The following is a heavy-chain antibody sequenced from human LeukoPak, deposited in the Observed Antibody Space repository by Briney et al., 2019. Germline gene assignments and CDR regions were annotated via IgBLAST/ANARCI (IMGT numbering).Heavy chain of an antibody. CDR3: TCIVAAADY. CDR2: IRSKANSYAT. Sequence: GGSLRLSCAASGFTFSGSAMHWVRQASGQGLEWVGRIRSKANSYATAYAASVKGRFTISRDDSKNTAYLQMNSLKTEDTAVYYCTCIVAAADYWGQGTLVTVSS. D-gene: IGHD6-13*01. CDR1: GFTFSGSA. J-gene: IGHJ4*02. V-gene: IGHV3-73*01.